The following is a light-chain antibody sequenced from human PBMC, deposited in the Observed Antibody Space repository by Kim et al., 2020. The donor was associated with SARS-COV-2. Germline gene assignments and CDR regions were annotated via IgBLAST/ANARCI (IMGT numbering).Light chain of an antibody. CDR3: GSYTSTNTYV. Sequence: QSALTQPASVSGSPGQSITISCTGTSSDVGGHNYVSWCQQHPGKAPKLMIYDVTERPSGVSNRFSGSKSGNTASLTISGLQAEDEADYYCGSYTSTNTYVFGTGTKVHRP. V-gene: IGLV2-14*03. CDR2: DVT. CDR1: SSDVGGHNY. J-gene: IGLJ1*01.